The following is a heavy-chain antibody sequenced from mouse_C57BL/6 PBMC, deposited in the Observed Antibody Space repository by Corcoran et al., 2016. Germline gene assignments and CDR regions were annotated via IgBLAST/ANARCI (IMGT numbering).Heavy chain of an antibody. J-gene: IGHJ2*01. V-gene: IGHV1-19*01. Sequence: EVQLQQSGPVLVKPGASVKMSCKASGYTFTDYYMNWVKQSHGKSLEWIGVINPYNGGTSYNQKFKGKATLTVDKSSSTAYMELISLTSEDSAVYYCAYYYGSSYGYWGQGTTLTVSS. CDR1: GYTFTDYY. CDR2: INPYNGGT. CDR3: AYYYGSSYGY. D-gene: IGHD1-1*01.